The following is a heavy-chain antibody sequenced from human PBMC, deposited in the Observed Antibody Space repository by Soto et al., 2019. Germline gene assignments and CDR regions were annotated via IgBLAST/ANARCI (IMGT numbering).Heavy chain of an antibody. CDR2: IWDDGSNK. D-gene: IGHD6-13*01. CDR3: ARDVIAAAGKTRSAFDY. V-gene: IGHV3-33*01. CDR1: GFTFSSYG. J-gene: IGHJ4*02. Sequence: GGSLRLSCAASGFTFSSYGMHWVRQAPGKGLEWVAVIWDDGSNKYFADSVKGRFTISRDNSKNTLYLQMNSLRAEDTAVYYCARDVIAAAGKTRSAFDYWGQGTLVTVSS.